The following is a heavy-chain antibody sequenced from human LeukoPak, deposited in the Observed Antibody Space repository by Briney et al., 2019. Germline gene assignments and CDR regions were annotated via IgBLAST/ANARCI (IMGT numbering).Heavy chain of an antibody. D-gene: IGHD6-19*01. CDR3: ARDVATSGWATFY. Sequence: GGSLRLSCAASGFTFSSYWMHWVRQAPGKGLVWVSRISSDGSSTNYADSVKGRFTISRDNAKNTLYLQMNSLRAGDTAVYYCARDVATSGWATFYWGPGTLVTVSS. CDR1: GFTFSSYW. V-gene: IGHV3-74*01. CDR2: ISSDGSST. J-gene: IGHJ4*02.